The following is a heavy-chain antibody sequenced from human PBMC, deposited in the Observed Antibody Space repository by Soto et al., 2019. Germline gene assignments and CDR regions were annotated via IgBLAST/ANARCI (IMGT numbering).Heavy chain of an antibody. V-gene: IGHV3-30*18. CDR2: ISYDGSKK. D-gene: IGHD6-13*01. Sequence: GGSLRLSCAASGFTFRSYGMHWVRQAPGKGLEWVAVISYDGSKKYYADSVKGRFTISRDNSKNTLYLQMDSLRAEDTAVYYCAKDRVLGSSSWLYYYYYVIDVWGQGTTVTVSS. CDR3: AKDRVLGSSSWLYYYYYVIDV. J-gene: IGHJ6*02. CDR1: GFTFRSYG.